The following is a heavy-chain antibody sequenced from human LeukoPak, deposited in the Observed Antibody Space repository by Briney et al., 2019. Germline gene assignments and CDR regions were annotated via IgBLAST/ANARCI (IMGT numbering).Heavy chain of an antibody. V-gene: IGHV3-33*01. D-gene: IGHD3-3*01. J-gene: IGHJ6*02. CDR3: ARDRRITIFGVVPKDYYYGMDV. CDR1: GFTFSSYG. CDR2: IWYDGSNK. Sequence: GGSLRLSCAASGFTFSSYGMHWVRQAPGKGLGWVAVIWYDGSNKYYADSVKGRFTISRDNSKNTLYLQMNSLRAEDTAVYYCARDRRITIFGVVPKDYYYGMDVWGQGTTVTVSS.